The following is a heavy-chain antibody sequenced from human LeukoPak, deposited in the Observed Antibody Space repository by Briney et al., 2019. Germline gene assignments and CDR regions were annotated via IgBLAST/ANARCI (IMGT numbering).Heavy chain of an antibody. CDR1: GFTFSNYA. CDR3: VRRSTASFDY. V-gene: IGHV3-23*01. CDR2: ISDSGDST. D-gene: IGHD2-21*02. Sequence: GGSLRLSCAASGFTFSNYAMTWVRQAPGKGLEWVSGISDSGDSTYYADSVKGRFTISRDNSKNTLYLQMSSLRIEDTAIYYCVRRSTASFDYWGQGTLVTVSS. J-gene: IGHJ4*02.